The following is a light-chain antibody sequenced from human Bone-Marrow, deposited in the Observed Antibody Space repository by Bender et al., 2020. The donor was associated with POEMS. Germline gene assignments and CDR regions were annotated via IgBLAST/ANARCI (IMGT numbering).Light chain of an antibody. CDR3: ADWDDSLIGWV. CDR2: SSH. CDR1: SSNIGAHA. J-gene: IGLJ3*02. V-gene: IGLV1-44*01. Sequence: QSVLTQPPSASGTPGQRVTISCSGGSSNIGAHAVNWYQHLPGTAPKLLIYSSHRRPSEVPDRFSGSRSGTSASLAISGLQSEDEGDYYCADWDDSLIGWVFGGGTRLTV.